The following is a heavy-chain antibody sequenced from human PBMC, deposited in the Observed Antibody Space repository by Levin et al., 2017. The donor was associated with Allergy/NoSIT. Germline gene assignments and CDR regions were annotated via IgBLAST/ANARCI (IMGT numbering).Heavy chain of an antibody. V-gene: IGHV3-9*01. J-gene: IGHJ4*02. CDR2: ISWNSGSI. D-gene: IGHD6-13*01. CDR3: AKDITVYDVKGRWDRIAAAGATFDY. CDR1: GFTFDDYA. Sequence: SLKISCAASGFTFDDYAMHWVRQAPGKGLEWVSGISWNSGSIGYADSVKGRFTISRDNAKNSLYLQMNSLRAEDTALYYCAKDITVYDVKGRWDRIAAAGATFDYWGQGTLVTVSS.